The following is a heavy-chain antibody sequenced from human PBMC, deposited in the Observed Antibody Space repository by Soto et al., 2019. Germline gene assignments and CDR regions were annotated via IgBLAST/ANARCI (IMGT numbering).Heavy chain of an antibody. CDR3: ARATRDYYYYYGLDV. CDR1: GYTFSNYG. D-gene: IGHD3-10*01. J-gene: IGHJ6*02. V-gene: IGHV1-18*01. CDR2: TSGNKGDT. Sequence: QVQLVQSGAEVKKPGASVQVSCKASGYTFSNYGISWVRQAPGQGLEWMGWTSGNKGDTKYAQTVQGRVNMTTDTSTSTVYMDPRSLRSDDTAVYYCARATRDYYYYYGLDVWGQGTTVTVSS.